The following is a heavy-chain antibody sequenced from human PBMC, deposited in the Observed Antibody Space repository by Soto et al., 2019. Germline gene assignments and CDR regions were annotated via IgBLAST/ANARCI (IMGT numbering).Heavy chain of an antibody. Sequence: PSETLSLTCTVSGGSISSSSYYWGWIRQPPGKGLEWIGHFYYSGSTYYNPSLKSRVTISVDTSKNQFSLQLSSVTAADTAVFYCARHGGGLFLEYLPGGFFYYYGMDVWGQGTTVTVSS. V-gene: IGHV4-39*01. CDR3: ARHGGGLFLEYLPGGFFYYYGMDV. CDR2: FYYSGST. D-gene: IGHD3-3*01. J-gene: IGHJ6*02. CDR1: GGSISSSSYY.